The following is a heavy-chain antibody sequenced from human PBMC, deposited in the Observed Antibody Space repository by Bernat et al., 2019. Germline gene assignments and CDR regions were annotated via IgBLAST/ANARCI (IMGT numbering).Heavy chain of an antibody. CDR1: GFTVSSNY. J-gene: IGHJ4*02. V-gene: IGHV3-53*01. Sequence: EVQLVESGGGLIQPGGSLRLSCAASGFTVSSNYMSWVRQAPGKGLEWVSVIYSGGTTYYADSVKGPFTISRDNSKNTLYLQMNSLRAQDTAVYYCASDLGSFGGSIWGDYWGQGILVTVSS. D-gene: IGHD3-16*01. CDR3: ASDLGSFGGSIWGDY. CDR2: IYSGGTT.